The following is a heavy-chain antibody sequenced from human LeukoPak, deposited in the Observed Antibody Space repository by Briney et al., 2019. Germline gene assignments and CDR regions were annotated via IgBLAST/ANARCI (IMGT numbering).Heavy chain of an antibody. Sequence: GGSLRLSCAASGFHFSNLSMHWVRHPPGKGLEWVATVSSASTNTYYADSVKGRFTISRDNSKSTLYLQMNSLSAEDTAVYYCARGLTDYYFDYWGQGTLVTVSS. D-gene: IGHD7-27*01. CDR3: ARGLTDYYFDY. CDR2: VSSASTNT. V-gene: IGHV3-30*03. J-gene: IGHJ4*02. CDR1: GFHFSNLS.